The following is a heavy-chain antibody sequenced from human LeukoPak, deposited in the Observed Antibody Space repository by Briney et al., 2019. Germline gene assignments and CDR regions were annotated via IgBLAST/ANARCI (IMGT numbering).Heavy chain of an antibody. CDR3: TRVYGSGSYYSHC. V-gene: IGHV3-53*01. D-gene: IGHD3-10*01. Sequence: PGGSLRLSCAASGFTVSSSFMSWVRQAPGKGLEWVSIIYSGGSAYYADSVKGRFTIPRNNSKNTLYLQMNSLRAEDTAVYYCTRVYGSGSYYSHCWGQGTLVTVSS. CDR2: IYSGGSA. J-gene: IGHJ4*02. CDR1: GFTVSSSF.